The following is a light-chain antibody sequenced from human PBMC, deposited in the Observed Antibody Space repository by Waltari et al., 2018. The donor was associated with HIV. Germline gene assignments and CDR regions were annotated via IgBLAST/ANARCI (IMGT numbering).Light chain of an antibody. CDR3: QQYGTSPYT. J-gene: IGKJ2*01. CDR1: QSVSSNY. CDR2: AAS. Sequence: EIVLTQSPGALSQSPGERATLSCRASQSVSSNYLAWYQQKPGQAPRLLIYAASSRATGIPDRFSGSGSGTDVTLTISRLEPEDFAVYYCQQYGTSPYTFGQGTNLEIK. V-gene: IGKV3-20*01.